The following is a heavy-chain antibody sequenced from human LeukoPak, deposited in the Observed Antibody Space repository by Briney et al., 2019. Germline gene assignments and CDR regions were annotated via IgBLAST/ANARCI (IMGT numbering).Heavy chain of an antibody. CDR1: GYTFTGYY. D-gene: IGHD2-2*03. Sequence: ASVKVSCKASGYTFTGYYMHWVRQAPGQGLEWMGWINPNSGGTNYAQKLQGRVTMTRDTSISTAYMELSRLRSDDTAVYYCARDLGYCSSTSCHGEDYWGQGTLVTVSS. J-gene: IGHJ4*02. V-gene: IGHV1-2*02. CDR2: INPNSGGT. CDR3: ARDLGYCSSTSCHGEDY.